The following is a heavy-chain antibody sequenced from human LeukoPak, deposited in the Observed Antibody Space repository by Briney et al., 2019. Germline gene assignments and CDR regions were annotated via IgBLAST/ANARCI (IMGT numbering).Heavy chain of an antibody. J-gene: IGHJ4*02. V-gene: IGHV4-59*01. CDR2: IYNSGSS. CDR3: ARMRGHYYFDY. D-gene: IGHD3-10*01. CDR1: GGSISSYY. Sequence: PSETLSLTCTVSGGSISSYYWSWIWQPPGKGLEWIGYIYNSGSSNYNPSLKSRVTISVDTSKNQFSLKVSSVTAADTAVYYCARMRGHYYFDYWGQGTLVTVSS.